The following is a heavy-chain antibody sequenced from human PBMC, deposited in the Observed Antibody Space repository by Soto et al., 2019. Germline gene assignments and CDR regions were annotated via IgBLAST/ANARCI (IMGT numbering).Heavy chain of an antibody. CDR1: GGSFSGYY. V-gene: IGHV4-34*01. J-gene: IGHJ6*03. Sequence: QVQLQQWGAGLLKPSETLSLTCAVYGGSFSGYYWSWIRQPPGKGLEWIGEINHSGSTNYNPSLKIRVTISVDTSKKQFSLKLSSVTAADTAVYYCAREGVTRPYNWNFRSKYYYMDVWGKGTTVTVSS. CDR2: INHSGST. D-gene: IGHD1-7*01. CDR3: AREGVTRPYNWNFRSKYYYMDV.